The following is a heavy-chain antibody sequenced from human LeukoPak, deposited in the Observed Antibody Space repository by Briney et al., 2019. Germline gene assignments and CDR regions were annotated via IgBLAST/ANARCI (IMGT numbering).Heavy chain of an antibody. CDR3: TSRFSSWYLFEVNWFDP. J-gene: IGHJ5*02. Sequence: GGTLRLSCSASGFTFTTYGMNWVRQAPGKGLEWVSGIGGSGIRTYYADSVKGRFIISRDNSRNTAYLQMNSLKTEDTAVYYCTSRFSSWYLFEVNWFDPWGQGTLVTVSS. CDR1: GFTFTTYG. D-gene: IGHD6-13*01. CDR2: IGGSGIRT. V-gene: IGHV3-23*01.